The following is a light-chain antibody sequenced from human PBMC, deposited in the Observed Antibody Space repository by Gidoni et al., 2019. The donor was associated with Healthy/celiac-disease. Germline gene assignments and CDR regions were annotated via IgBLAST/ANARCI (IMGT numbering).Light chain of an antibody. J-gene: IGKJ1*01. CDR3: QQYGSSQSWT. Sequence: EIVLTQSPGTLSLSPGERATLSCRASQSVSSSYLAWYQQKPGQAPRLLIYGASSRATGIPDRFSGSVSVTDFTLTISRLEPEDFAVYYCQQYGSSQSWTFGQGTKVEIK. CDR1: QSVSSSY. CDR2: GAS. V-gene: IGKV3-20*01.